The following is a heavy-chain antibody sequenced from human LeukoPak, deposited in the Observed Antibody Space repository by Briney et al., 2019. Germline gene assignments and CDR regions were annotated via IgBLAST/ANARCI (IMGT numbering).Heavy chain of an antibody. V-gene: IGHV3-21*01. D-gene: IGHD5-12*01. CDR1: GFTFSSYS. J-gene: IGHJ4*02. Sequence: GGSLRLSCAASGFTFSSYSMNWVRQAPGKGLEWVSSISSSSSYIYHADSVKGRFTISRDNAKNSLYLQMNSLRAEDTAVYYCATSPRGYSGYDLLYWGQGTLVTVSS. CDR3: ATSPRGYSGYDLLY. CDR2: ISSSSSYI.